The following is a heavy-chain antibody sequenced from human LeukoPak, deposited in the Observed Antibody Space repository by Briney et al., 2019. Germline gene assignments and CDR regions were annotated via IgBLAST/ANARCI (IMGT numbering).Heavy chain of an antibody. CDR1: GGSISSGGYY. CDR3: ARASAGNYTPEDWFDP. D-gene: IGHD1-7*01. CDR2: IYYSGST. V-gene: IGHV4-31*03. J-gene: IGHJ5*02. Sequence: SQTLSLTCTVSGGSISSGGYYWSWIRQHPGKGLEWIGYIYYSGSTYYNPSLKSRVTISVDTSKNQFSLKLSSVTAADTDVYYCARASAGNYTPEDWFDPWGQGTLVPVSS.